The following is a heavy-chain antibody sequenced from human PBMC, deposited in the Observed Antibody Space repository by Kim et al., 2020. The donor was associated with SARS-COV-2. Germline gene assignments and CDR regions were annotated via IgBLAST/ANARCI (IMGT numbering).Heavy chain of an antibody. CDR3: ARGGGVWYIAAAGTVSYYFDY. J-gene: IGHJ4*02. V-gene: IGHV4-34*01. D-gene: IGHD6-13*01. CDR2: INHSGST. Sequence: SETLSLTCAVYGGSFSGYYWTWIRQPPGKGLEWIGEINHSGSTNYNPSLKSRVTISGDTSKNQFSLKLSSVTAADTAVYYCARGGGVWYIAAAGTVSYYFDYWGQGTLVTVSS. CDR1: GGSFSGYY.